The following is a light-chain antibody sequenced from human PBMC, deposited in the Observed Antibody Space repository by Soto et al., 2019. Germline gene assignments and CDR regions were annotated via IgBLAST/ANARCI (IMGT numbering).Light chain of an antibody. CDR3: QQYNNYPGT. J-gene: IGKJ1*01. CDR2: AAS. V-gene: IGKV1-5*01. Sequence: DIQMTQSPSTLSASVGDRVTITCRASQSIGRWLAWYQQKPGKAPQFLIYAASNLESGVPSRFSGSGSGTEFTLTISLLQPDDFATDYCQQYNNYPGTFGQGTTVEI. CDR1: QSIGRW.